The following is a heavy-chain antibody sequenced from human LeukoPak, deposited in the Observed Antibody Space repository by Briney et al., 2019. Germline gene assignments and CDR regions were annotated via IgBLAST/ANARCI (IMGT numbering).Heavy chain of an antibody. V-gene: IGHV3-21*01. J-gene: IGHJ5*02. Sequence: PGGSLRHSCAASGFTFSSYSMNWVRQAPGKGLEWVSSISSSSSYIYYADSVGGRFTISRDNAKNSLYLQMNSLRAEDTAVYYCARDVVPAAIRASWFAPWGQGTLVTVSS. CDR3: ARDVVPAAIRASWFAP. CDR1: GFTFSSYS. CDR2: ISSSSSYI. D-gene: IGHD2-2*02.